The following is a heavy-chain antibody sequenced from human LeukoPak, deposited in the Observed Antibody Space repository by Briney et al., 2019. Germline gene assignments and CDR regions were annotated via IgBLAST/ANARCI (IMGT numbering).Heavy chain of an antibody. J-gene: IGHJ5*02. CDR2: FDPEDGET. V-gene: IGHV1-24*01. CDR1: GYTLTELS. D-gene: IGHD2-2*01. Sequence: GASVKVSCKVSGYTLTELSMHWVRQAPGKGLEWMGGFDPEDGETIYAQKFQGRVTMTEDTSTDTAYMELSSLRSEDTAVYYCATRAGYCSSTSCYGGSGNWFDPWGQGTLVTVSS. CDR3: ATRAGYCSSTSCYGGSGNWFDP.